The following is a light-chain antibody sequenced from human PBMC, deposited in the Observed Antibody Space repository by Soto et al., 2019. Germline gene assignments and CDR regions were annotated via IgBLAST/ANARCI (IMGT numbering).Light chain of an antibody. CDR3: SSYTSSSTLGV. CDR2: DVS. J-gene: IGLJ3*02. CDR1: SSDVGGYNY. Sequence: QSALTQPASVSGSPGQSITISCTGTSSDVGGYNYVSWYQHHLGNAPKLMIYDVSNRPSGVSNRFSGSKSGNTASLTISGLQAEDEADYYCSSYTSSSTLGVFGGGTKLTVL. V-gene: IGLV2-14*03.